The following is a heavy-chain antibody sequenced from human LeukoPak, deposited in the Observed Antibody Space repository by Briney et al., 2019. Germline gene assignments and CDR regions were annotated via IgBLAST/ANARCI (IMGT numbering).Heavy chain of an antibody. V-gene: IGHV3-23*01. D-gene: IGHD6-13*01. CDR3: AKDRDLYSSSWAIDY. J-gene: IGHJ4*02. CDR2: ISGSGGST. Sequence: GGSLRLSCAASGFTFSTHFMGWVRQAPGKGLEWVSAISGSGGSTYYADSVKGRFTISRDNSKNTLYLQMNSLRAEDTAVYYCAKDRDLYSSSWAIDYWGQGTLVTVSS. CDR1: GFTFSTHF.